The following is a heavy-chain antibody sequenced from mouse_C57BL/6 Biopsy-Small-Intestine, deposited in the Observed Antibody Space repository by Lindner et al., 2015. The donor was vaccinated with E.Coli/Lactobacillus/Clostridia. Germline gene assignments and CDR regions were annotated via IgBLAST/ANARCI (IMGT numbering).Heavy chain of an antibody. CDR2: INPSSAYT. CDR1: GYTFTSYT. CDR3: VRDWYFDV. J-gene: IGHJ1*03. V-gene: IGHV1-4*01. Sequence: VQLQESGAELARPGASVRMSCKASGYTFTSYTMHWVKQRPGQGLEWIGYINPSSAYTEYHQRFKDKATLTADKSSSTAYIQLSSLTSEDSAVYYCVRDWYFDVWGTGTTVTVSS.